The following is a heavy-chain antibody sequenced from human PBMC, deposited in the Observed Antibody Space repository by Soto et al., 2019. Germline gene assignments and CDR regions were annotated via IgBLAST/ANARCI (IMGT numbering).Heavy chain of an antibody. D-gene: IGHD2-15*01. CDR2: LWYDGSSE. CDR1: GFSFSFSG. CDR3: ARGLAKVAGVAFDI. Sequence: QVHLVESGGGVVQPGRSLRLSCAASGFSFSFSGMHWVRQAPGKGLEWVAGLWYDGSSENYADSVKGRFTISRHNSKNTLHLQMDSLRVEDTAMYYCARGLAKVAGVAFDIWGQGTMVIVSS. V-gene: IGHV3-33*01. J-gene: IGHJ3*02.